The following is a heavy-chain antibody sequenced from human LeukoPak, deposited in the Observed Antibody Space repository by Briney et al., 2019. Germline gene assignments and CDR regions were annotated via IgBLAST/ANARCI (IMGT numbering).Heavy chain of an antibody. CDR1: GFTFSSYA. V-gene: IGHV3-30*04. Sequence: PGRSLRLSCAASGFTFSSYAVHWVRQAPGKGLEWVAVISYDGSNKYYADSVKGRFTIFRDNSKNTLYLQMNSLRAEDTAVYYCARDMFDPWGQGTLVTVSS. CDR3: ARDMFDP. J-gene: IGHJ5*02. CDR2: ISYDGSNK.